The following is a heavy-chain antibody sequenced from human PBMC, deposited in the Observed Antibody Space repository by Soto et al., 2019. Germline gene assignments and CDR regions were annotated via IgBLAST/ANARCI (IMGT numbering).Heavy chain of an antibody. CDR3: ARRITGTGRYYYGMEG. V-gene: IGHV1-69*12. CDR1: GGTFSSYA. Sequence: QVQLVQSGAEVKKPGSSVKVSCKASGGTFSSYAISWVRQAPGQGLEWMGGIIPIFGTANYAQKFQGRVTIYADESTSTAYKELSSLGSEDTAGYYWARRITGTGRYYYGMEGWGQGTTVTVSS. D-gene: IGHD1-20*01. J-gene: IGHJ6*02. CDR2: IIPIFGTA.